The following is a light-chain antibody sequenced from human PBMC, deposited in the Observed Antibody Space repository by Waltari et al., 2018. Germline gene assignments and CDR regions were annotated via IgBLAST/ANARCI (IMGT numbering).Light chain of an antibody. CDR1: QIVSSSY. CDR3: QQYGRSPWT. J-gene: IGKJ1*01. CDR2: GAS. Sequence: EIVLTQSPGTLSLSPGERATLSCGASQIVSSSYLAWYQQKPGQAPRLLIYGASTRATGIPDRFSGSASGTDFTLTISRLEPEDFAVYYCQQYGRSPWTFGQGTKVEI. V-gene: IGKV3-20*01.